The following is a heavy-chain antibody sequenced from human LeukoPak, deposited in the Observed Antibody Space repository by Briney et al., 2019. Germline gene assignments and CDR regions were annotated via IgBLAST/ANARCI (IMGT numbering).Heavy chain of an antibody. CDR2: ASYSGNT. D-gene: IGHD5-12*01. Sequence: SETLSLTCTVSGASISSSTYYWGWIRQPPGKGLEWIGSASYSGNTYYNPSLKSRVTILVDTSKNQFSLKMTSVTAADTAVYYCARDGGGYRFYNWFDPWGQGTLVTVSS. CDR3: ARDGGGYRFYNWFDP. V-gene: IGHV4-39*07. CDR1: GASISSSTYY. J-gene: IGHJ5*02.